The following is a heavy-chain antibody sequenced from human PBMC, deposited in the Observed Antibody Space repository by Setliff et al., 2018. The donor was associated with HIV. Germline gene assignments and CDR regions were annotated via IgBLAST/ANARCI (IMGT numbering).Heavy chain of an antibody. J-gene: IGHJ4*02. V-gene: IGHV3-7*01. D-gene: IGHD1-26*01. CDR2: IKEDGSET. CDR1: GFTFSNFW. Sequence: GGSLRLSCATSGFTFSNFWMTWVRQAPGKGLEWVANIKEDGSETFYVDSVKGRFTMSRDNAKNLVYLEMNSLKVEDTAAYYCARDATRGGDFDFWGQGTLVTV. CDR3: ARDATRGGDFDF.